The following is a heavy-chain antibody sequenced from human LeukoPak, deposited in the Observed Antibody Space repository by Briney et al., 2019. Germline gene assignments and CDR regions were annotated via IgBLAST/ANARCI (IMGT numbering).Heavy chain of an antibody. V-gene: IGHV1-69*04. CDR1: GGTFSTYA. CDR2: IIPILGIA. CDR3: ARAGGSAVAGTGPFDY. Sequence: SVKVSCKASGGTFSTYAITWVRQAPGQGLEWMGRIIPILGIANYAQKFQGRVTITADKSTSTAYMELSSLRSEDTAVYYCARAGGSAVAGTGPFDYWGQGTLVTVSS. J-gene: IGHJ4*02. D-gene: IGHD6-19*01.